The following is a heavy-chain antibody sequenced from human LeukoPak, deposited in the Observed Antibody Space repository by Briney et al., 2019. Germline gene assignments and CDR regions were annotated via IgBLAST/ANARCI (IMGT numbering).Heavy chain of an antibody. J-gene: IGHJ4*02. CDR1: GFTVSSNY. Sequence: GGSLRLSCAASGFTVSSNYMSWVRQTPGKGLEWVSVVYSGGVTYYADSVKGRFTISRDNSKNTLYLQMDSLRAEDTAVYYCAKEGPYYFDYWGQGTLDTVSS. CDR2: VYSGGVT. V-gene: IGHV3-53*01. CDR3: AKEGPYYFDY.